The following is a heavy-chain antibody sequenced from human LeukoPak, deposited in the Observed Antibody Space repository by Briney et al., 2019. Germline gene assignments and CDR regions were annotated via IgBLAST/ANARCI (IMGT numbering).Heavy chain of an antibody. J-gene: IGHJ4*02. Sequence: GGSLRLSCAASGFTFSDYYMSWIRQAPGKGLEWVSYISSSGSTIYYADSVKGRFTISRDNSKNTLYLQMNSLRAEDTAVYYCAISRDGYNLFYFDYWGQGTLVTVSS. CDR3: AISRDGYNLFYFDY. D-gene: IGHD5-24*01. CDR1: GFTFSDYY. CDR2: ISSSGSTI. V-gene: IGHV3-11*04.